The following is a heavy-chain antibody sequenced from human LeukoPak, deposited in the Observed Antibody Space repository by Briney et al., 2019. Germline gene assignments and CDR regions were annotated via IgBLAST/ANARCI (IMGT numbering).Heavy chain of an antibody. D-gene: IGHD3-10*01. CDR3: ARDPNLYGSGAFDY. J-gene: IGHJ4*02. CDR2: ISTRGST. V-gene: IGHV4-61*02. CDR1: GDSISSTNNY. Sequence: SETLSLTCTVSGDSISSTNNYWNWLRQPAWKGLEWIGRISTRGSTNYNPSLKSRVNISMDTSKTQFSLKLSSVTAADTAVYYCARDPNLYGSGAFDYWGQGTLVIVSS.